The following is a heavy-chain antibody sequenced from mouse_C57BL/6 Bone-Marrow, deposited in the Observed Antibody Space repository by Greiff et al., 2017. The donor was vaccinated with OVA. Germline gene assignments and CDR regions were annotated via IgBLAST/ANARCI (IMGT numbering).Heavy chain of an antibody. D-gene: IGHD4-1*01. CDR2: IYTGGGYT. CDR1: GYTFTNYW. V-gene: IGHV1-63*01. Sequence: VQLQQSGAELVRPGTSVKMSCKASGYTFTNYWIGWAKQRPGNGLEWIGDIYTGGGYTNYTEKFNGKATLTADKASSTAYMQFSILTSEDSAIYYGAIKLGDYAMDYGGQGTSVTVSS. J-gene: IGHJ4*01. CDR3: AIKLGDYAMDY.